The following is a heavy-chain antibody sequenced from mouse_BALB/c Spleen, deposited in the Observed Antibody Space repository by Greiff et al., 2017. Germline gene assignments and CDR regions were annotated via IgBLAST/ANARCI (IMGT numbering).Heavy chain of an antibody. CDR1: GFTFSSFG. CDR3: ARSRHGSLYYAMDY. D-gene: IGHD3-1*01. CDR2: ISSGSSTI. V-gene: IGHV5-17*02. J-gene: IGHJ4*01. Sequence: EVQGVESGGGLVQPGGSRKLSCAASGFTFSSFGMHWVRQAPEKGLEWVAYISSGSSTIYYADTVKGRFTISRDNPKNTLFLQMTSLRSEDTAMYYCARSRHGSLYYAMDYWGQGTSVTVSS.